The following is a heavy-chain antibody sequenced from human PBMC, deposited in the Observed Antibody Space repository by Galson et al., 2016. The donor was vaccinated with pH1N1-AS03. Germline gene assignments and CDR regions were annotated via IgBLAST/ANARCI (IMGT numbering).Heavy chain of an antibody. CDR1: GDSISTSNW. CDR2: VSHAGRT. J-gene: IGHJ6*02. D-gene: IGHD5-18*01. Sequence: ETLSLTCAVSGDSISTSNWWSWVRQPPGKGLEWIGEVSHAGRTNYSPSLKSRVTISLHKSKNQFSLQLTSVTAADTAVYYCARDVLPYSLGLDVWGQGTTVTVAS. CDR3: ARDVLPYSLGLDV. V-gene: IGHV4-4*02.